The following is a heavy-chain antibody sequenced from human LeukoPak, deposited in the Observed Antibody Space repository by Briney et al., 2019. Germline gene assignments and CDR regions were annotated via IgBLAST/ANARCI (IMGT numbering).Heavy chain of an antibody. CDR1: GFTFSSYS. D-gene: IGHD3-10*01. CDR3: ARSGASGSLTYYYGSGSYGMNV. J-gene: IGHJ6*02. Sequence: PGGSLRLSCAASGFTFSSYSMNWVRQAPGKGLEWVSSISSSSSYLYYVDSLKGRFTISRDNAKNSLYLQMNSLRAEDTAVYYCARSGASGSLTYYYGSGSYGMNVWGQGTTVTVSS. V-gene: IGHV3-21*01. CDR2: ISSSSSYL.